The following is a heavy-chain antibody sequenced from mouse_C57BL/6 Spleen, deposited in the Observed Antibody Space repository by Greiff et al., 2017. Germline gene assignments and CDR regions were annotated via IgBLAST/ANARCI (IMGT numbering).Heavy chain of an antibody. J-gene: IGHJ1*03. Sequence: EVQLVESGGGLVQPGGSLKLSCAASGFTFSDYGMAWVRQAPRKGPEWVAFISNLAYSIYYADTVTGRFTISRENAKNTLYLEMSSLRSEDTAMYYCARQMSLYGSSWGYCDVWGTGTTVTVSS. CDR1: GFTFSDYG. CDR2: ISNLAYSI. V-gene: IGHV5-15*01. D-gene: IGHD1-1*01. CDR3: ARQMSLYGSSWGYCDV.